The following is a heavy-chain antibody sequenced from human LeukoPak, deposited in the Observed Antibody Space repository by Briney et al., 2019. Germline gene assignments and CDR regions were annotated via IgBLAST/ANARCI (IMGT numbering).Heavy chain of an antibody. CDR3: TRAITVGGITIPFDL. CDR1: GGSISSSNW. Sequence: ETLSLTCAVSGGSISSSNWWSWVRQAPGKRLEWAANIKEDGSEKKYVDSVKGRFTISRDNAKNSLFLQMDSLSAEDTAVYYCTRAITVGGITIPFDLWGRGTQVTVSS. D-gene: IGHD3-3*01. CDR2: IKEDGSEK. V-gene: IGHV3-7*01. J-gene: IGHJ2*01.